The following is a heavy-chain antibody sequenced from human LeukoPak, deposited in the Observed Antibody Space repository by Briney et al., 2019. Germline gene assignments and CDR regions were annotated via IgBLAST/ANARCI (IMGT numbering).Heavy chain of an antibody. V-gene: IGHV3-66*01. Sequence: GGSLRLSCTGSGFTFGDYAMSWVRQAPGKGLEWVSVIYSGGSTYYTDSVKGRFTISRDISKNTLYLQMNSLRAEDTAVYYCAVVGATTDDYWGQGTLVTVSS. CDR1: GFTFGDYA. J-gene: IGHJ4*02. D-gene: IGHD1-26*01. CDR2: IYSGGST. CDR3: AVVGATTDDY.